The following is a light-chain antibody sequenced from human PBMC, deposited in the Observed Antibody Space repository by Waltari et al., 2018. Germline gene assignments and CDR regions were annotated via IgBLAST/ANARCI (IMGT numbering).Light chain of an antibody. CDR1: QGISSD. CDR3: QQSKIWPA. J-gene: IGKJ1*01. Sequence: TLSVSPGERATLSCRASQGISSDLAWYQQKPGQAPRLLIFGASTRATGVPARFSGSGSGTEFTLTISSLQSEDFGVYYCQQSKIWPAFGQGTKVEIK. CDR2: GAS. V-gene: IGKV3-15*01.